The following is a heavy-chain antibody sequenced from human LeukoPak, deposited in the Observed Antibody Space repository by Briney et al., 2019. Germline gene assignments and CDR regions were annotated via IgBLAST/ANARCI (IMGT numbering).Heavy chain of an antibody. D-gene: IGHD3-22*01. V-gene: IGHV3-30-3*01. J-gene: IGHJ4*02. Sequence: GGSLRLSCAASGFTFSSYAMHWVRQAPGKGLEWVAVISYDGSNKYYADSVKGRFTISRDNSKNTLYLQMNSLRAEDTAVYYCARASSPIVAVTLVDYWGQGTLVTVSS. CDR1: GFTFSSYA. CDR3: ARASSPIVAVTLVDY. CDR2: ISYDGSNK.